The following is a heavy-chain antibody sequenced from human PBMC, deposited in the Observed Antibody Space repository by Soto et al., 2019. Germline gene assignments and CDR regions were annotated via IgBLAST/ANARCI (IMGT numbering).Heavy chain of an antibody. CDR2: INPNSGGT. Sequence: ASVKVSCKASGYTFTGYYMHWVRQAPGQGLEWMGWINPNSGGTNYAQKFQGRVTMTRDTSISTAYMELSRLRSDDTAVYYCARSRFHYGSGSYYYYSYGMDVWGQGTTVTVSS. D-gene: IGHD3-10*01. CDR3: ARSRFHYGSGSYYYYSYGMDV. J-gene: IGHJ6*02. V-gene: IGHV1-2*02. CDR1: GYTFTGYY.